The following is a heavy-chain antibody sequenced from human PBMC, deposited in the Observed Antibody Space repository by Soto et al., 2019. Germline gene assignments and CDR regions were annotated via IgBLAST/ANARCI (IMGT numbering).Heavy chain of an antibody. CDR3: ARSYYDTTGFAVDP. D-gene: IGHD3-22*01. Sequence: SETLSLTCNVSGDSVNTGYWSLIRQPPGKGLEWIGFMYFGGSFNYNPSLTSRVTISVDSSKNQFYLKVTSVTAADTAVYYCARSYYDTTGFAVDPWGQGTLVTVSS. CDR1: GDSVNTGY. V-gene: IGHV4-59*02. CDR2: MYFGGSF. J-gene: IGHJ5*02.